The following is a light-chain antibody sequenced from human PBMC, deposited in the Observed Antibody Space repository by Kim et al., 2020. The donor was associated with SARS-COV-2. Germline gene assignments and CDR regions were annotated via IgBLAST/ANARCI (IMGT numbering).Light chain of an antibody. CDR1: SLRKYY. CDR2: NNN. CDR3: NSLDNSADRLGV. Sequence: LGQTVTITRQGDSLRKYYGAWYQQKPGQAPILLIYNNNNRPSGIPDPFSASASGNTAYLSITGAQAEDEADYYCNSLDNSADRLGVFGGGTQLTVL. J-gene: IGLJ2*01. V-gene: IGLV3-19*01.